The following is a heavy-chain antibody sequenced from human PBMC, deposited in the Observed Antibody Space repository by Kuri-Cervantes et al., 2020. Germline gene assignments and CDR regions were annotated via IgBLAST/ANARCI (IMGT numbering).Heavy chain of an antibody. CDR2: ISYDGSNK. CDR1: GFTFSSYA. V-gene: IGHV3-30-3*01. D-gene: IGHD6-13*01. J-gene: IGHJ6*02. CDR3: ARGDSSSWYISYYYYGMDV. Sequence: GGSLRLSCAASGFTFSSYAMPWVRQAPGKGLEWVAVISYDGSNKYYADSVKGRFTISRDNSKNTLYLQMNSLRAEDTAVYYCARGDSSSWYISYYYYGMDVWGQGTTVTVSS.